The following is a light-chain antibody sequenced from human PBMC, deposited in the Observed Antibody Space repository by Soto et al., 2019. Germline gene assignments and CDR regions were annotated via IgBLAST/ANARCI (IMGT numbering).Light chain of an antibody. Sequence: EIVLTQSPGTLSLSPGETATLSCRASQTVNSDYLAWFQQRPGQAPRLLIFATSRRATDIPDRFSGSGSGTDFTLTISSLEPEDSAVYYCQQRNIWPPVTFGQGTRLENK. CDR1: QTVNSDY. J-gene: IGKJ5*01. CDR2: ATS. V-gene: IGKV3D-20*02. CDR3: QQRNIWPPVT.